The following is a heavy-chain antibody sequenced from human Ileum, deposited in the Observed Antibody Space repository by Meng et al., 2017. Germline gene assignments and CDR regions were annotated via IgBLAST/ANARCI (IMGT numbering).Heavy chain of an antibody. D-gene: IGHD5-12*01. J-gene: IGHJ5*02. CDR1: GYSFTSHD. Sequence: VQLVQAGAEVKKPGAKVKVYCKASGYSFTSHDINWVRQAPGQGLEWMGWMNPDADSGDTGYAQKFRGRVSFSKNVSINTAYMELSSLTSDDTAVYYCARGRSVWGGYAWFDPWGRGTLVTVS. CDR2: MNPDADSGDT. CDR3: ARGRSVWGGYAWFDP. V-gene: IGHV1-8*02.